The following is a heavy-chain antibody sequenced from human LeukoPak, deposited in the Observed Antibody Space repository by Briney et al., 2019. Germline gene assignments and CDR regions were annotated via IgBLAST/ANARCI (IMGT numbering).Heavy chain of an antibody. J-gene: IGHJ6*02. D-gene: IGHD6-19*01. CDR3: AKATVAGLSYYYGMDV. Sequence: GGSLRLSCAASGFTFSTYAMSWVRQAPGKGLEWVSVISGSGDRTYYADSVKGRFTISRDNSKNTLYLQMNSLRVEDTAVYYCAKATVAGLSYYYGMDVWGRGTTVTVSS. CDR1: GFTFSTYA. V-gene: IGHV3-23*01. CDR2: ISGSGDRT.